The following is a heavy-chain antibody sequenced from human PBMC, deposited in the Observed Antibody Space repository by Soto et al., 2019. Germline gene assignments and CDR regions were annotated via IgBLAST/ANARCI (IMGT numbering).Heavy chain of an antibody. CDR3: AIRIFGVEY. V-gene: IGHV3-23*01. D-gene: IGHD3-3*01. CDR2: ISGTSPST. Sequence: EVQLLESGGGLVQPGGSLRLSCAASGFTFSAYAMSWVRQAPGKGLEWVSAISGTSPSTYYADSVQGRFTISRDSSRKTLFWQMNTLRAEDTAVYFCAIRIFGVEYWGQGTQVTVSS. CDR1: GFTFSAYA. J-gene: IGHJ4*02.